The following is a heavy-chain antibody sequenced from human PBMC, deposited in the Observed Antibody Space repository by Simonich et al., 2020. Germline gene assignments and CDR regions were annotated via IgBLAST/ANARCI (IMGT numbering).Heavy chain of an antibody. CDR1: GYTFTSYG. J-gene: IGHJ4*02. D-gene: IGHD6-13*01. V-gene: IGHV1-18*01. CDR3: ARDQGGRAAAATDY. CDR2: NGADHGNT. Sequence: QVQMVQSGAEVKKPGASVKVSCKASGYTFTSYGISWVRQAPGQGLEWMVGNGADHGNTNYTQKLQGRGTMTTDTSTSTAYMELWSLGSDDTAVYYCARDQGGRAAAATDYWGQGTLVTVSS.